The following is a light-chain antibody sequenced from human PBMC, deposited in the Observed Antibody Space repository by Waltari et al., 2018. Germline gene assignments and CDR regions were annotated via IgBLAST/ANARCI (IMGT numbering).Light chain of an antibody. J-gene: IGLJ2*01. CDR3: QAWDSSTVV. Sequence: SYELTQPPSVSVSPGQTASITCSGDKLGEKYACWYQQKPGQSPVLVMFQDSNRPSGIPERVSGSNSGNTATLTISGTQAMDEADYYCQAWDSSTVVFGGGTKLTVL. CDR1: KLGEKY. CDR2: QDS. V-gene: IGLV3-1*01.